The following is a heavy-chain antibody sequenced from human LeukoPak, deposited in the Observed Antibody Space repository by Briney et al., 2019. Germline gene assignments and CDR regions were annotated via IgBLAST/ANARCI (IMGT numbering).Heavy chain of an antibody. V-gene: IGHV1-2*06. CDR2: ITPNNGGT. Sequence: ASVKVSCKASGYSFTGYYLHWVRQAPGQGLEWMGRITPNNGGTNYAQKFQGGVTMTRDTSISTAYIELSRLRSDDTAVYYCARVDPNDAFDIWGQGTMVTVSS. CDR3: ARVDPNDAFDI. J-gene: IGHJ3*02. CDR1: GYSFTGYY.